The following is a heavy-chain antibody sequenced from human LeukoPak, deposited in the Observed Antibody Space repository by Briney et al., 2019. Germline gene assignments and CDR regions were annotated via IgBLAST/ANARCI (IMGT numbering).Heavy chain of an antibody. CDR3: ARGPEIYGSGSYLEMDY. Sequence: SETLSLTCTVSGGSISSYYWSWIRQPAGKGLEWIGRIYTSGSTNYSPSLKSRVTMSVDTSKNQFSLKLSSVTAPDTAVYYCARGPEIYGSGSYLEMDYWGQGTLVTVSS. D-gene: IGHD3-10*01. CDR1: GGSISSYY. V-gene: IGHV4-4*07. CDR2: IYTSGST. J-gene: IGHJ4*02.